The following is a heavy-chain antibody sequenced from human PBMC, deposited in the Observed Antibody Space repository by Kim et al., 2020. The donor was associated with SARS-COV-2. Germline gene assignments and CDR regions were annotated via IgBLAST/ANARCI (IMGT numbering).Heavy chain of an antibody. CDR2: ISSSSSYT. Sequence: GGSLRLSCAASGFTFSDYYMSWIRQAPGKGLEWVSYISSSSSYTNYADSVKGRFTISRDNAKNSLYLQMNSLRAEDTAVYYCARAGITMVRGDPLFDYWGQGTLVTVSS. D-gene: IGHD3-10*01. J-gene: IGHJ4*02. V-gene: IGHV3-11*05. CDR1: GFTFSDYY. CDR3: ARAGITMVRGDPLFDY.